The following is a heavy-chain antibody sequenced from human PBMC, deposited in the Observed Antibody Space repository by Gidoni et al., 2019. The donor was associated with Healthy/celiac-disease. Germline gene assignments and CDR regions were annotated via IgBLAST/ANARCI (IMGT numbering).Heavy chain of an antibody. Sequence: QVQLQESGPGLVKPSETLSLTCTVSGGSISSYSWSWIRQPPGKGLEWIGYIYYSGSPNYNPSLKSRVTISVDTSKNQFSLKLSSVTAADTAVYYCARAAPSGGSFFFDYWGQGTLVTVSS. CDR2: IYYSGSP. V-gene: IGHV4-59*01. CDR1: GGSISSYS. D-gene: IGHD5-12*01. J-gene: IGHJ4*02. CDR3: ARAAPSGGSFFFDY.